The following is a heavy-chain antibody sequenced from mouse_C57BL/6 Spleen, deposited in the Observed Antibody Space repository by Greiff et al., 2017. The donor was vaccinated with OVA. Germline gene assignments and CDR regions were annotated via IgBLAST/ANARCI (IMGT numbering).Heavy chain of an antibody. J-gene: IGHJ1*03. V-gene: IGHV1-69*01. CDR2: IDPSDSYT. CDR3: ARTPPRLRYFDV. CDR1: GYTFTSYW. D-gene: IGHD6-2*01. Sequence: QVQLQQPGAELVMPGASVKLSCKASGYTFTSYWMHWVKQRPGQGLEWIGEIDPSDSYTNYNQKFKGKSTLTVDKSSSTAYMQLSSLTAEDSAVYYCARTPPRLRYFDVWGTGTTVTVSS.